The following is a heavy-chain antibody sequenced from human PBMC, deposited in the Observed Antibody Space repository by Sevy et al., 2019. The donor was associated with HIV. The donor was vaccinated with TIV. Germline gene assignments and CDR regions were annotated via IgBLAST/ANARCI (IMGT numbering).Heavy chain of an antibody. J-gene: IGHJ5*02. CDR3: XXXXXXXXXGWFDP. CDR1: GFTFSSSI. Sequence: GGSLRLSCAASGFTFSSSIINWVRQAPGKGLEWVSSISGTGSTIYYADSVKGRFTISRDNAKNSLYLQMHSLRDEDXXXXXXXXXXXXXXXGWFDPWGQGTLVTVSS. V-gene: IGHV3-48*02. CDR2: ISGTGSTI.